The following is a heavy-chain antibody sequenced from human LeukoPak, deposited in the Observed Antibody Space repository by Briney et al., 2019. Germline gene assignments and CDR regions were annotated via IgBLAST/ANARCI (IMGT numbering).Heavy chain of an antibody. V-gene: IGHV3-23*01. D-gene: IGHD5-18*01. CDR3: AKETQRIQLWLRGAFDI. J-gene: IGHJ3*02. CDR2: ISGSGGST. CDR1: GFTFGDYA. Sequence: GGSLRLSCTASGFTFGDYAMSWVRQAPGKGLEWVSAISGSGGSTYYADSVKGRFTISRDNSKNTLYLQMNSLRAEDTAVYYCAKETQRIQLWLRGAFDIWGQGTMVTVSS.